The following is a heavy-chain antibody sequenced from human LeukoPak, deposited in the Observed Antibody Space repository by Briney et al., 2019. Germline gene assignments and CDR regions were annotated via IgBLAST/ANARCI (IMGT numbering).Heavy chain of an antibody. V-gene: IGHV3-74*01. J-gene: IGHJ4*02. CDR3: ARLREIPVFGVVTKSTSYFDY. Sequence: GGSLRLSCAASGFTFSTYWMHWVRQAPGKGLVWVSRINSDGSSTSYADSVKGRFTISRDNAKNSLYLQMNSLRAEDTAVYYCARLREIPVFGVVTKSTSYFDYWGQGTLVTVSS. CDR2: INSDGSST. D-gene: IGHD3-3*01. CDR1: GFTFSTYW.